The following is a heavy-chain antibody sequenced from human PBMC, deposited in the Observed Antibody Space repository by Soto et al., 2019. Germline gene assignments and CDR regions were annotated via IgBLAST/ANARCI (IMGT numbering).Heavy chain of an antibody. CDR2: IYHSGST. V-gene: IGHV4-59*12. CDR3: ARRSILWFGELPLWSDP. J-gene: IGHJ5*02. CDR1: GGSISSYY. D-gene: IGHD3-10*01. Sequence: SETLSLTCTVSGGSISSYYWSWIRQPPGKGLEWIGYIYHSGSTYYNPSLKSRVTISVDRSKNQFSLKLSSVTAADTAGYYCARRSILWFGELPLWSDPWGQGTLVTVSS.